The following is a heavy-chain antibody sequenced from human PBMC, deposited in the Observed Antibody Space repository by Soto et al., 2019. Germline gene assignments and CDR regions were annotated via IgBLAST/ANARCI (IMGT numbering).Heavy chain of an antibody. D-gene: IGHD6-6*01. CDR3: ARAKQGEMATIVPSAYFDY. V-gene: IGHV1-69*13. CDR2: IIPIFGTA. CDR1: GGTFSSYA. J-gene: IGHJ4*02. Sequence: ASVKVSCKASGGTFSSYAISWVRQAPGQGLEWMGGIIPIFGTANYAQKVQGRVTITAAESTSTAYMELSSLRSEDTAVYSCARAKQGEMATIVPSAYFDYWGQGTLVTVS.